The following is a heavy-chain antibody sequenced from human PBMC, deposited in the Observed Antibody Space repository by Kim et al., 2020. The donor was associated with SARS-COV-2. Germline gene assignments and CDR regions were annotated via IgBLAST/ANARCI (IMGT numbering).Heavy chain of an antibody. CDR2: IHYIGKD. CDR3: ARKRADSSGFIDS. Sequence: SETLSLTCTVSGAAFDDYYWSWIRQPPGQGLEWIGYIHYIGKDNYNPSLKSRVTISLDGSKNQFSLKLNSVTAADSAVYYCARKRADSSGFIDSWGQGTL. J-gene: IGHJ4*02. CDR1: GAAFDDYY. D-gene: IGHD3-22*01. V-gene: IGHV4-59*01.